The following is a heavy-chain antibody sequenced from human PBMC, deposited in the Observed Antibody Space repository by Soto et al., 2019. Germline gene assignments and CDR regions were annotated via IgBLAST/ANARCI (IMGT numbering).Heavy chain of an antibody. V-gene: IGHV1-69*13. Sequence: SVKVSCKASGGTFSSYAISWVRQAPGQGLEWMGGIIPIFGTANYAQKFEGRVTITADESTSTAYMELSSLRSEDTAVYYCARPTYYYDSSGAPGAFDIWGQGTMVTVSS. CDR2: IIPIFGTA. D-gene: IGHD3-22*01. CDR3: ARPTYYYDSSGAPGAFDI. J-gene: IGHJ3*02. CDR1: GGTFSSYA.